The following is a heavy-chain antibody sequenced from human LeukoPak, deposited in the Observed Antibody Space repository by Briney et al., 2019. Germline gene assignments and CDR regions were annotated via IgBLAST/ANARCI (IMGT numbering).Heavy chain of an antibody. CDR3: ARVTGSGTYAFDI. CDR1: GGTFSSYA. CDR2: IIPIFGTA. D-gene: IGHD3-10*01. V-gene: IGHV1-69*05. J-gene: IGHJ3*02. Sequence: GASVKVSCKASGGTFSSYAISWVRQAPGQGLEWMGGIIPIFGTANYAQKFQGRVTITTDESTSTAYMELSSLRSEDTAVYCARVTGSGTYAFDIWGQGTMVTVSS.